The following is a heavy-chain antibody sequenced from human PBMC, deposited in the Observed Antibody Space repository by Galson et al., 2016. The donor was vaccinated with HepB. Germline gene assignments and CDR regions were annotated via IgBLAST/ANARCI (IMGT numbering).Heavy chain of an antibody. CDR3: ARGGGRGGSDY. D-gene: IGHD1-26*01. J-gene: IGHJ4*02. Sequence: SVKVSCKAFGYTFSSYGISWVRQAPGQGLEWMGWISVHTGNTNYAQKFQGRVTMTTDISTSTAFMELGSLSSDDTAVYYCARGGGRGGSDYWGQGTLVTVSS. V-gene: IGHV1-18*01. CDR1: GYTFSSYG. CDR2: ISVHTGNT.